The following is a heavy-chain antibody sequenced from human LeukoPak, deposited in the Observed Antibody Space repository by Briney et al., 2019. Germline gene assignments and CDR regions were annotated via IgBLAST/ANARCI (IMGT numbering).Heavy chain of an antibody. D-gene: IGHD6-19*01. CDR2: IYTYNGNA. Sequence: ASVKVSRKASGYTFSAYGISWVRQAPGQGLEWMGWIYTYNGNANYAEHLQGRVTLTSDSSTTTVYMELRNLTSDDTAVYYCARDSSPVAGVGLFWGQGTLVTVSS. CDR3: ARDSSPVAGVGLF. J-gene: IGHJ4*02. V-gene: IGHV1-18*01. CDR1: GYTFSAYG.